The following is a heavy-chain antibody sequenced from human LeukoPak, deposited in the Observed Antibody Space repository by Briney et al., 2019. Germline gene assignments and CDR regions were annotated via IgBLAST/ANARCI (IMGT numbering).Heavy chain of an antibody. D-gene: IGHD1-14*01. CDR3: AKAFQTPDPSFYYFDY. CDR2: ISWNSGSI. CDR1: GFTFDDYA. Sequence: GGSLRLSCAASGFTFDDYAMHWVRQAPGKGLEWVSGISWNSGSIGYADSVKGRFTISRDNAKNSLYLQMNSLRAEDTALYYCAKAFQTPDPSFYYFDYWGQGTLVTVSS. J-gene: IGHJ4*02. V-gene: IGHV3-9*01.